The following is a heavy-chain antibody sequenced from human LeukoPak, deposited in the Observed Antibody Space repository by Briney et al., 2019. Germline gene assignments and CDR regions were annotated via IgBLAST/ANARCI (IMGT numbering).Heavy chain of an antibody. Sequence: GGTLRLSCAAAGCRFSTNWMSWVRQAPGKGLERVANIKQDGSEKYYVDSVKDRFTISRDNAKNTLYLQMNSLRAEDTAVYYCARRGYYEFWSGYFQRFEGWFDPWGQGTLVTVSS. CDR3: ARRGYYEFWSGYFQRFEGWFDP. CDR2: IKQDGSEK. J-gene: IGHJ5*02. D-gene: IGHD3-3*01. CDR1: GCRFSTNW. V-gene: IGHV3-7*01.